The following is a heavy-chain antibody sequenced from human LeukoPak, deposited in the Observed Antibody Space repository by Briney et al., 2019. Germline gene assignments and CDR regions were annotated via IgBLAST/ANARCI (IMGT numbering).Heavy chain of an antibody. CDR1: GFTFSSYA. J-gene: IGHJ4*02. CDR2: ISDTGRST. CDR3: AKGLRGLAYYGDYRD. V-gene: IGHV3-23*01. D-gene: IGHD4-17*01. Sequence: GGSLRLSCAASGFTFSSYAMTWVCQAPGKGLEWVSGISDTGRSTYYADSVKGRFTISRSNSKSTLYLQMNSLRDEDTAVYYCAKGLRGLAYYGDYRDWGQGTLVTVSS.